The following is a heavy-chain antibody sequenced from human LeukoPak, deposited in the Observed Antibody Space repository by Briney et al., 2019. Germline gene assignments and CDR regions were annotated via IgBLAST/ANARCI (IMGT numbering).Heavy chain of an antibody. CDR3: ARDLYVDIVAPSGMDV. CDR1: GFTVSSNS. V-gene: IGHV3-66*01. Sequence: GGSLRLSCAASGFTVSSNSMSWVRQAPGKGLEWVSVIYSGGTTYYADSVKGRFTISKDNSKNTLYLQMNRLRAEDTAVYYCARDLYVDIVAPSGMDVWGQGTTVTVSS. D-gene: IGHD5-12*01. CDR2: IYSGGTT. J-gene: IGHJ6*02.